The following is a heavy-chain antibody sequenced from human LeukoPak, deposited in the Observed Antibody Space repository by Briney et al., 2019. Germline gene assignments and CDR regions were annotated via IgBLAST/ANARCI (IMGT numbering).Heavy chain of an antibody. D-gene: IGHD2-8*02. Sequence: SGGSLRLSCAASGFTFSSYWMTWVRQAPGRGLEWVANIRQDGRERYYVDSVKGRFTISRDNAKNSLYLQMNSLRTEDTAMYYCATDTGGWPDWGQGTLVTVSS. V-gene: IGHV3-7*01. CDR3: ATDTGGWPD. J-gene: IGHJ4*02. CDR1: GFTFSSYW. CDR2: IRQDGRER.